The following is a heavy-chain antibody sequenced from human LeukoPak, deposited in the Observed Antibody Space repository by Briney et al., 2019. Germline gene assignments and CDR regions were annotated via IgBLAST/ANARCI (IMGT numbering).Heavy chain of an antibody. D-gene: IGHD3-16*01. CDR2: IWYDGSNK. Sequence: GGSLRLSCAASGFTFSSYGMHWVRQAPGKGLEWVAVIWYDGSNKYYADSVKGRFTISRDNSKNTLYLRMNSLRVDDTAVYYCSTSPSWGVWGKGTTVTVSS. CDR3: STSPSWGV. V-gene: IGHV3-33*01. CDR1: GFTFSSYG. J-gene: IGHJ6*04.